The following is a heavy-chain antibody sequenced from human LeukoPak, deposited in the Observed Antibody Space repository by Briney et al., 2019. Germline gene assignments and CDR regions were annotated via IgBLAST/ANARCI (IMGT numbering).Heavy chain of an antibody. D-gene: IGHD3-10*01. CDR1: GGSISSSSYY. J-gene: IGHJ4*02. Sequence: SETLSLTCTVSGGSISSSSYYWGWIRQPPGKGLEWIGSIYYSGSTYYNPSLKSRVTISVDTSKNQFSLKLSSVTAADTAVYYCARDPWGVRGIDYWGQGTLVTVSS. CDR3: ARDPWGVRGIDY. CDR2: IYYSGST. V-gene: IGHV4-39*07.